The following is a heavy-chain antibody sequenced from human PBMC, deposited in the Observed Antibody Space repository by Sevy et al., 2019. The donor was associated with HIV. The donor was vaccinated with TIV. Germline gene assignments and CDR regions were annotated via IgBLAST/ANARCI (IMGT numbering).Heavy chain of an antibody. Sequence: GGSLRLSCAASGFTFSRYAMSWVRQAPGKGLEWVSAISGSAAYTYYADSVKGRFTISRDNSRNALYLQMNSLRAEDTAVYYCATRADGYTGLWVNFDYWGQGTLVTVSS. CDR1: GFTFSRYA. CDR3: ATRADGYTGLWVNFDY. J-gene: IGHJ4*02. V-gene: IGHV3-23*01. CDR2: ISGSAAYT. D-gene: IGHD5-12*01.